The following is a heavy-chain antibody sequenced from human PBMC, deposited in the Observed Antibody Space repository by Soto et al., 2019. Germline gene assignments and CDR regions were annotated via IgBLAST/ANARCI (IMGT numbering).Heavy chain of an antibody. CDR3: ARAKDGNTHLDY. J-gene: IGHJ4*01. CDR1: GFTFDDYT. CDR2: ITWDGGSS. V-gene: IGHV3-43*01. Sequence: GWSLILSCAASGFTFDDYTMHWVRQVPGKGLEWVSLITWDGGSSFYADSVRGRFTISRDSSNNSVFLQMDSLRTEDTALYHCARAKDGNTHLDYWGHGTLVTVS.